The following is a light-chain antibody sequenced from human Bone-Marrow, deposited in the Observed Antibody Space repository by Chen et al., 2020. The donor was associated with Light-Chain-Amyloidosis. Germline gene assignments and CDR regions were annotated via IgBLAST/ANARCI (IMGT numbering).Light chain of an antibody. CDR2: RDT. CDR1: DLPTKY. J-gene: IGLJ2*01. Sequence: SYEVTQPPSVSVSPVQTARITCSGDDLPTKYAYWYQQKPGQAPVLVIHRDTERPSGSSERFSGSSSGKTATLTISGVQAEDEADYHCQSADSSGTYEVIFGGGTKLTVL. CDR3: QSADSSGTYEVI. V-gene: IGLV3-25*03.